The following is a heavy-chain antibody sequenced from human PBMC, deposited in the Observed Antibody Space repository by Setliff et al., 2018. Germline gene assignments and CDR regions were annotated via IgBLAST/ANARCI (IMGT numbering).Heavy chain of an antibody. V-gene: IGHV1-18*01. CDR1: GYTFTNYG. Sequence: ASVKVSCKASGYTFTNYGISWVRQAPGQGPEWMAYINAYNGDTYYAENLQVRVTVSTDTSTTTTYMELRNLRSDDTAVYYCARDADNYDTSENPIFDYWGQGTLVTVSS. J-gene: IGHJ4*02. CDR2: INAYNGDT. D-gene: IGHD3-22*01. CDR3: ARDADNYDTSENPIFDY.